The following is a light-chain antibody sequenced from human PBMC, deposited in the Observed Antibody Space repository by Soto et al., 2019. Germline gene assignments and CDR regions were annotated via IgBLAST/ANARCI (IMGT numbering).Light chain of an antibody. CDR1: SSDVGAYTY. Sequence: QSALTQPASVSGSPGQSITISCTGTSSDVGAYTYVSWYQQHPGKAPKLMIYDVTKWPSGVSSRFAGSKSGNTASLTISGLQAEDEADYSCSSYTSSSTVVFGGGTKLTVL. V-gene: IGLV2-14*01. CDR3: SSYTSSSTVV. CDR2: DVT. J-gene: IGLJ2*01.